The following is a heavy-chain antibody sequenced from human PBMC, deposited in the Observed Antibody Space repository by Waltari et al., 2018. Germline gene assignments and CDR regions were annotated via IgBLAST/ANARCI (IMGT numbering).Heavy chain of an antibody. V-gene: IGHV1-18*01. CDR2: ISAYNGDT. Sequence: VSCKASGYTFNAYALSWVRQAPGQGLEWMGWISAYNGDTNYAQKFQGRVTMTTDTSTNTAYMELKNLRSDDTAVYYCAREYNYFDFWGQGSLVTVSS. J-gene: IGHJ4*02. D-gene: IGHD1-20*01. CDR1: GYTFNAYA. CDR3: AREYNYFDF.